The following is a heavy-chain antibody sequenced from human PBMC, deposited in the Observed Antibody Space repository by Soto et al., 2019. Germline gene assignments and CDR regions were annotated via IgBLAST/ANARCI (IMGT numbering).Heavy chain of an antibody. J-gene: IGHJ6*02. D-gene: IGHD3-3*01. V-gene: IGHV1-18*04. CDR1: GYTFNTYG. CDR3: ARPGTILGRNGMDV. CDR2: ISGYNGYT. Sequence: QAQLVQSGAEVKKPGASVKVSCKTSGYTFNTYGISWVRQVPGQGPEWMGWISGYNGYTKYAQKFQGRVTMTTDTSTSTAYMDMRSLRSDDTAVYYGARPGTILGRNGMDVWGQGTTVIVSS.